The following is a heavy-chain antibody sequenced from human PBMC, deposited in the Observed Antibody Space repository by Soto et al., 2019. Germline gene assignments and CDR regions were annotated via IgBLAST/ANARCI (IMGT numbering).Heavy chain of an antibody. CDR1: GSSIINSAYS. CDR3: ARARIVLMPTAWVDP. J-gene: IGHJ5*02. V-gene: IGHV4-39*02. Sequence: SETLSLTCTASGSSIINSAYSWAWLRPPPGKGLEWIGNIFYSGSVYYNPSLQGRVTMSVYNSRHQFSLQLRSVTAADTAVYYCARARIVLMPTAWVDPWGRGTLVTVYS. D-gene: IGHD1-1*01. CDR2: IFYSGSV.